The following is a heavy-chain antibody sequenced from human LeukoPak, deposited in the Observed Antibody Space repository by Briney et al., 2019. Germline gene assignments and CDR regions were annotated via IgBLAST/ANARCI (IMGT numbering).Heavy chain of an antibody. CDR1: GFTFSSYT. D-gene: IGHD1-1*01. J-gene: IGHJ4*02. V-gene: IGHV3-21*01. CDR2: ISGSNSYI. Sequence: GGSLRLSCAASGFTFSSYTMHWIRQAPGKGLEWVSSISGSNSYIFYADSVKGRFTVSRDNAKDSLYLQMNSLRAEDTAVYYCARALTTMTYEGYWGQGTLVTVSS. CDR3: ARALTTMTYEGY.